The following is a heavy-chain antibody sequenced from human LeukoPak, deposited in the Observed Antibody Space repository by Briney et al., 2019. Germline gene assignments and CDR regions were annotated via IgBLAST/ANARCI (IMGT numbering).Heavy chain of an antibody. Sequence: GTSLRLSCVASGFSFRNYGMPWGRQAPGKGLEWVAFISYDRSNQYYTDSVKGRFTISRDNSKNTLFLQMNSLRPEDTPIYYCAKDWRWQQPIYGMNVWGQGTTVTVSS. CDR2: ISYDRSNQ. V-gene: IGHV3-30*18. J-gene: IGHJ6*02. CDR3: AKDWRWQQPIYGMNV. CDR1: GFSFRNYG. D-gene: IGHD6-13*01.